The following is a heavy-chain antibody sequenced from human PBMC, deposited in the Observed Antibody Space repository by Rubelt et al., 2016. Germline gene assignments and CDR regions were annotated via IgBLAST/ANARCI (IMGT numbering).Heavy chain of an antibody. CDR3: TRGRDSSKSGDI. CDR1: GGSFNGYY. Sequence: QVQLQQWGAGLLKPSETLSLTCVVYGGSFNGYYGSWIRQPPGKGLEWIGEIHPTGSINYNLFLESRVTMSMETARNQFSLKLTAVTAADTALYYCTRGRDSSKSGDIWGQGTLVTVSP. V-gene: IGHV4-34*02. J-gene: IGHJ3*02. CDR2: IHPTGSI. D-gene: IGHD1-26*01.